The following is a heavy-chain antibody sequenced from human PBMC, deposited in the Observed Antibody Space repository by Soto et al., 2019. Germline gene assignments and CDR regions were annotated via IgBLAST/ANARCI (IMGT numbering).Heavy chain of an antibody. Sequence: GPQVKVSCKASGGTFSSYAISWVRQAPGQGLEWKGGIIPIFGTANYAQKFQGRVTITADESTSTAYMELSSLRSEDTALYYCARGRGGIVVVTARYGMDVWGQGTTVTVSS. J-gene: IGHJ6*02. CDR1: GGTFSSYA. CDR3: ARGRGGIVVVTARYGMDV. CDR2: IIPIFGTA. V-gene: IGHV1-69*13. D-gene: IGHD2-21*02.